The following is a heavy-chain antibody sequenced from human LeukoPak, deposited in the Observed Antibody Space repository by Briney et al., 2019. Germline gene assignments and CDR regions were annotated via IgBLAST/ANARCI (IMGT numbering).Heavy chain of an antibody. D-gene: IGHD6-13*01. CDR1: GGTFSSYA. J-gene: IGHJ5*02. V-gene: IGHV1-69*13. CDR2: IIPIFGTA. CDR3: ARGPLMSSWFDP. Sequence: EASVKVSCKASGGTFSSYAISWVRQAPGQGLEWMGGIIPIFGTANYAQKFQGRVTITADESTSTAYMELSSLRSEDTAVYYCARGPLMSSWFDPWGQGTLVTVSS.